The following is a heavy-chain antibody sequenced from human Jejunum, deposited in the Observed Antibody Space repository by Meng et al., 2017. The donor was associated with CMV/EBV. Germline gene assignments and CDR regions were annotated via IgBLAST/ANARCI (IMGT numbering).Heavy chain of an antibody. D-gene: IGHD5-24*01. J-gene: IGHJ4*02. CDR2: IDPNTGNP. Sequence: QVTLVQSGSDLRQPGASVKVSCRPSGYTFTSYAINWVRQAPGQGPDWMGWIDPNTGNPTYDQGFTGRFVFSLDTSVSTAYLQINSLRADDTAVYYCARDSPLDGYSLLDYWGQGTLVTVSS. V-gene: IGHV7-4-1*02. CDR1: GYTFTSYA. CDR3: ARDSPLDGYSLLDY.